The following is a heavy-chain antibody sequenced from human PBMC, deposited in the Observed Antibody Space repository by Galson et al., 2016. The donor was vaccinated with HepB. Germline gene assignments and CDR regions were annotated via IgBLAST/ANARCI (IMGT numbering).Heavy chain of an antibody. Sequence: SLRLSCAASGFTFSNYGMHWVRQAPGKGLEWVAVIPYDGSNKYYADSVKGRFIIPRDNSKNTLYLQMNSLRAEDTAVYYCAKTYSSGWDYYYGMDVWGQGTTVTVSS. CDR3: AKTYSSGWDYYYGMDV. CDR1: GFTFSNYG. CDR2: IPYDGSNK. D-gene: IGHD6-19*01. J-gene: IGHJ6*02. V-gene: IGHV3-30*18.